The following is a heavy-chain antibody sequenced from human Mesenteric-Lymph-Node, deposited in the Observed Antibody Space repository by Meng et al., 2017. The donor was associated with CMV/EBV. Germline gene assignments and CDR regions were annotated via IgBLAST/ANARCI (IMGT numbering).Heavy chain of an antibody. Sequence: SETLSLTCAVYGGSFSGYYWTWLRQASGKGLQWIGEIDHSGSTSYNPSLKSRLTISVDTSKNEFSLKLTSVTAADTAVYYCARQGSGYYEPLDYWGQGTLVTVSS. J-gene: IGHJ4*02. V-gene: IGHV4-34*01. D-gene: IGHD3-22*01. CDR3: ARQGSGYYEPLDY. CDR1: GGSFSGYY. CDR2: IDHSGST.